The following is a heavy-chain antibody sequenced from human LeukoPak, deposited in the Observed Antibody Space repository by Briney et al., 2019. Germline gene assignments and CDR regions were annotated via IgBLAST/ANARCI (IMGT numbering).Heavy chain of an antibody. CDR1: GFTFSDYY. D-gene: IGHD3-22*01. V-gene: IGHV3-11*01. CDR2: ISSSGSTI. J-gene: IGHJ4*02. Sequence: PGGSLRLSCAASGFTFSDYYMSWIRQAPGKGLEWVSYISSSGSTIYYADSEKGRFTISRDNAKNSLYLQMNSLRAEDTAVYYCARARYYDSSGSLDYWGQGTLVTVSS. CDR3: ARARYYDSSGSLDY.